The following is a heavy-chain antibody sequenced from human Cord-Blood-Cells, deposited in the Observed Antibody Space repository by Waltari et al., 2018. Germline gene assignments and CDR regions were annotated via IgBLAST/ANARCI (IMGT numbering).Heavy chain of an antibody. CDR3: ARGPRIAARPDWFDP. V-gene: IGHV4-59*01. CDR1: GGSISSYY. CDR2: IYYSGST. J-gene: IGHJ5*02. Sequence: QVQLQESGPGMVKPSETLSLTCTVSGGSISSYYWSWIRQPPGKGLEWIGYIYYSGSTNYNPSLKSRVTISVDTSKNQFSLKLSSVTAADTAVYYCARGPRIAARPDWFDPWGQGTLVTVSS. D-gene: IGHD6-6*01.